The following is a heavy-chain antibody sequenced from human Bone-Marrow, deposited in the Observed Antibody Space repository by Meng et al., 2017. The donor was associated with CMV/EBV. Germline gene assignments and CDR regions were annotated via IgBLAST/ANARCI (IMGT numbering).Heavy chain of an antibody. CDR2: INHSGST. CDR3: ARGRWYYDYVWGSYRHSLRLPTLVDY. Sequence: SETLSLTCAVYGGSFSGYYWSWIRQPPGKGLEWIGEINHSGSTNYNPSLKSRVTISVDTSKNQFSLKLSSVTAADTAVYYCARGRWYYDYVWGSYRHSLRLPTLVDYWGQGTLVTVSS. V-gene: IGHV4-34*01. CDR1: GGSFSGYY. J-gene: IGHJ4*02. D-gene: IGHD3-16*02.